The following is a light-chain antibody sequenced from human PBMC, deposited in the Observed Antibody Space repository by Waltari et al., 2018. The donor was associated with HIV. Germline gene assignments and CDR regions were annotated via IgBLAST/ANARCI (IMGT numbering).Light chain of an antibody. CDR3: QQYYSKPPT. V-gene: IGKV4-1*01. J-gene: IGKJ1*01. CDR1: KSVLESSDNKNY. Sequence: DIVMTQSPDSLAVSLGERATINCKSSKSVLESSDNKNYLAWYQQKPGQPPKLLIYWASTRESGVPDRFSGSGSGTDFTLTISSLQAEDVAVYYCQQYYSKPPTFGQGTKVEIK. CDR2: WAS.